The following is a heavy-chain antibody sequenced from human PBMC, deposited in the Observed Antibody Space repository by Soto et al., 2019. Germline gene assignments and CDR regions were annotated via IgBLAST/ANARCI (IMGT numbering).Heavy chain of an antibody. CDR3: ARAYYGSGSPKF. CDR1: GGSFSNYY. Sequence: SETLSLTCAVYGGSFSNYYWSWIRQPPGKGLEWIGEINQSGITNYNPSLKSRVTISEDASKNQFSLKLSSVTAADTAVYYCARAYYGSGSPKFWGQGTLVTVSS. V-gene: IGHV4-34*01. D-gene: IGHD3-10*01. CDR2: INQSGIT. J-gene: IGHJ4*02.